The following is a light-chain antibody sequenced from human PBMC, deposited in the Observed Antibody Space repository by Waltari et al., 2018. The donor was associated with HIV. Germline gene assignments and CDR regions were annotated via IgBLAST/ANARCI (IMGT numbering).Light chain of an antibody. J-gene: IGKJ1*01. CDR3: QQRSNWPPWT. V-gene: IGKV3-11*01. CDR1: QSVSSD. CDR2: DAS. Sequence: EIVLTQSPATLSLSPGERATLSCRASQSVSSDLAWYQQKPGQAPRLLIYDASNRATGIPTRFSGSGSETDFTLTISSLEPEDFAVYYCQQRSNWPPWTFGQGTKVEIK.